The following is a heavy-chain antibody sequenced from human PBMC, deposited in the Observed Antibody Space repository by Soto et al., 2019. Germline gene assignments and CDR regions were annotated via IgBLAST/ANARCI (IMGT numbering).Heavy chain of an antibody. V-gene: IGHV4-31*03. CDR3: ARVKGGTTRRAFDS. CDR2: IYDNGGA. D-gene: IGHD1-7*01. Sequence: QVQLQESGPGLVKPSQTLSLTCTVSGDSISSGGYYWSWIRQHPGKGLEWIGYIYDNGGAHYSPSLKGRVVISVDRSENQFSLRLSSVTAADTAVYYCARVKGGTTRRAFDSWGQGTLVTVSS. CDR1: GDSISSGGYY. J-gene: IGHJ4*02.